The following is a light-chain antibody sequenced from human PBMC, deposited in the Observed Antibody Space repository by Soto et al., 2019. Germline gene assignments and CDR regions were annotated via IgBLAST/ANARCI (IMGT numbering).Light chain of an antibody. CDR3: SSYTSSSTPLYV. V-gene: IGLV2-14*01. J-gene: IGLJ1*01. CDR1: NSDVGGYNY. Sequence: QSVLTQPPSASGSPGQSVTISCTGTNSDVGGYNYVSWYQQHPGKAPKLMIYEVSNRPSGVSNRFSGSKSGNTASLTISGLQAEDEADYYCSSYTSSSTPLYVFGTGTKLTVL. CDR2: EVS.